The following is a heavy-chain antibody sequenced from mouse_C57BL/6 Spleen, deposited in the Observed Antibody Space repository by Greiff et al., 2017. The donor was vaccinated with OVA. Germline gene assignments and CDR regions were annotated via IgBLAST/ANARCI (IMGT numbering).Heavy chain of an antibody. J-gene: IGHJ2*01. Sequence: EVHLVESGGDLVKPGGSLKLSCAASGFTFSSYGMSWVRQTPDKRLEWVATISSGGSYTYYPDSVKGRFTISRDNAKNTLYLQMSSLKSEDTAMYYCARPAQALYFDYWGQGTTLTVSS. D-gene: IGHD3-2*02. CDR3: ARPAQALYFDY. CDR2: ISSGGSYT. V-gene: IGHV5-6*01. CDR1: GFTFSSYG.